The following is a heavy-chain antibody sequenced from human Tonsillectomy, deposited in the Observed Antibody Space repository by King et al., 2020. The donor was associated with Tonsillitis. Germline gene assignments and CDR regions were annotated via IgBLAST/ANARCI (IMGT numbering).Heavy chain of an antibody. V-gene: IGHV3-11*01. J-gene: IGHJ3*02. CDR2: ISSSGSTI. CDR1: GFTFSDYY. D-gene: IGHD3-16*02. CDR3: ARAYDYVWGRYRFDAFDI. Sequence: VQLVESGGGLVKPGGSLRLSCAASGFTFSDYYMSWIRQAPGKGLEWVSYISSSGSTIYYADSVKGRFTISRDNAKNSLYLQMNSLRAEDTAVDYCARAYDYVWGRYRFDAFDIWGQGTMVTVSS.